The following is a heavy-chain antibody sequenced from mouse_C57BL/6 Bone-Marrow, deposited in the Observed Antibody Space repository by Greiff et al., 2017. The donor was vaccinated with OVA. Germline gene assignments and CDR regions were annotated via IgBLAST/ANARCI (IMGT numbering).Heavy chain of an antibody. V-gene: IGHV5-17*01. J-gene: IGHJ1*03. CDR3: ARLPCWYFDV. CDR2: ISGGSSTI. CDR1: GFTFSDYG. Sequence: EVQRVESGGGLVKPGGSLKLSCAASGFTFSDYGMHWVRQAPEKGLEWVAYISGGSSTIYYADTVKGRFTISRDNAKTTLFLQMTSLRTDVTAMYYCARLPCWYFDVWGTGTTVTVSS.